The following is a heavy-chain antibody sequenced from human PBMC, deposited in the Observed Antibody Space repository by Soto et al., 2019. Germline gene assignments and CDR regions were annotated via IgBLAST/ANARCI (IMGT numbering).Heavy chain of an antibody. Sequence: GGSLRLSCAASGFTFSSYGMHWVRQAPGKGLEWVAVISYDGSNKYYADSVKGRFTISRDNSKNTLYLQMNSLRAEDTAVYYCAKDPAKSTMVRGVIIPWFDPWGQGTLVTVSS. J-gene: IGHJ5*02. CDR3: AKDPAKSTMVRGVIIPWFDP. D-gene: IGHD3-10*01. CDR1: GFTFSSYG. V-gene: IGHV3-30*18. CDR2: ISYDGSNK.